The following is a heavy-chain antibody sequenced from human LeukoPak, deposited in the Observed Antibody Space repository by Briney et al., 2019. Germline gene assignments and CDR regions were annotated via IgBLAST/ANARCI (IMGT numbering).Heavy chain of an antibody. CDR3: AQDLAWGAFDH. CDR2: ISVFYGNT. V-gene: IGHV1-18*04. CDR1: GYTFSGYG. D-gene: IGHD7-27*01. J-gene: IGHJ4*02. Sequence: GASVKVSCTASGYTFSGYGITWVRQAPGQGLEWMGWISVFYGNTKYAQKFQGRVTMTIDTSTSTAYMELKNMRSDDTAVYYCAQDLAWGAFDHWGRGTLVTVSS.